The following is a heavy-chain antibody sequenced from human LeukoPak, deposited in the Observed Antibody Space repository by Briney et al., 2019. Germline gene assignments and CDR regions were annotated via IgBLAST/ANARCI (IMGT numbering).Heavy chain of an antibody. J-gene: IGHJ6*02. CDR1: GFTFSSYE. Sequence: GGSLRLSCAASGFTFSSYEMNWVRQAPGKGLEWVSYISSSGSPINYADSVKGRFTISRDNAKNSLYLQMNSPRAEDTAVYSCARLYSYGYYYYYGMDVWGHGTTVTVSS. V-gene: IGHV3-48*03. D-gene: IGHD5-18*01. CDR2: ISSSGSPI. CDR3: ARLYSYGYYYYYGMDV.